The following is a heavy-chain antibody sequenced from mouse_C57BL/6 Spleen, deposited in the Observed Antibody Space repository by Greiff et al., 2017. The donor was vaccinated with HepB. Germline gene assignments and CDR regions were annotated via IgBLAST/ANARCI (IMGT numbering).Heavy chain of an antibody. CDR3: AREYYGSSYWYFDV. J-gene: IGHJ1*03. D-gene: IGHD1-1*01. CDR2: ISSGSSTI. Sequence: EVQLQESGGGLVKPGGSLKLSCAASGFTFSDYGMHWVRQAPEKGLEWVAYISSGSSTIYYADTVKGRFTISRDNAKNTLFLQMTSLRSEDTAMYYCAREYYGSSYWYFDVWGTGTTVTVSS. V-gene: IGHV5-17*01. CDR1: GFTFSDYG.